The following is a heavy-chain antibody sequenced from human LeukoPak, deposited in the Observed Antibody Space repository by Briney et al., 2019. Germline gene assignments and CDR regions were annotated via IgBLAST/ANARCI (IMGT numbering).Heavy chain of an antibody. CDR3: ARGLGTYGDQDY. Sequence: ASVKVSCKASGYTFTSYDINWLRQATGQGLEWMGWMNPNSGNTGYAQKFQGRVTMTRNTSISTAYMELSSLRSEDTAVYYCARGLGTYGDQDYWGQGTLVTVSS. CDR2: MNPNSGNT. D-gene: IGHD4-17*01. CDR1: GYTFTSYD. V-gene: IGHV1-8*01. J-gene: IGHJ4*02.